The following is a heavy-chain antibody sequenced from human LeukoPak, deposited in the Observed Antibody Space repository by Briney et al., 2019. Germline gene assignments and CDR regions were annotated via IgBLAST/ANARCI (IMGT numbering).Heavy chain of an antibody. CDR3: ARDRCSGGSCLYYFDY. J-gene: IGHJ4*02. V-gene: IGHV1-2*06. D-gene: IGHD2-15*01. Sequence: ASVKVSCKASGYTFTGYYMHWVRQAPGQGLEWIGRINPNSGGTSYAQKFQGRVTMTRDTSISTAYMELSSLRSDDTAVYYCARDRCSGGSCLYYFDYWGQGTLVTVSS. CDR1: GYTFTGYY. CDR2: INPNSGGT.